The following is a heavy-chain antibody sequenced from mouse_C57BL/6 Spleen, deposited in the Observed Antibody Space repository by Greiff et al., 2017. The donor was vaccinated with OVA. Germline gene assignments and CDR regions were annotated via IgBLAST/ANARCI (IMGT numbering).Heavy chain of an antibody. V-gene: IGHV1-81*01. J-gene: IGHJ3*01. Sequence: VHLVESGAELARPGASVKLSCKASGYTFTSYGISWVKQRTGQGLEWIGEIYPRSGNTYYNEKFKGKATLTADKSSGTAYMELRSLTSEDSAVYFCANPHYYGSSYGFAYWGQGTLVTVSA. D-gene: IGHD1-1*01. CDR1: GYTFTSYG. CDR3: ANPHYYGSSYGFAY. CDR2: IYPRSGNT.